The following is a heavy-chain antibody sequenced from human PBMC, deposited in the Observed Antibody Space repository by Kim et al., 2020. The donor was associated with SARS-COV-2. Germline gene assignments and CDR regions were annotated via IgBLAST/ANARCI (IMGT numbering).Heavy chain of an antibody. CDR2: INHSGST. D-gene: IGHD3-10*01. V-gene: IGHV4-34*01. CDR3: ARGGRGRDYYGSGSLDF. J-gene: IGHJ4*02. Sequence: SETLSLTCAVYGGSFSDYYWTWIRQHPGKGLEWIGEINHSGSTNYNPSLKSRVTISTDTSKNQFSLKLSSVTAADTAVYFCARGGRGRDYYGSGSLDFWGQGTLVTVSS. CDR1: GGSFSDYY.